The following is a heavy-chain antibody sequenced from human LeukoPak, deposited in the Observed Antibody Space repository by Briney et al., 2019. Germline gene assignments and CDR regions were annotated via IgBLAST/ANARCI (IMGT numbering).Heavy chain of an antibody. CDR3: ARSAVVAVAGTKDY. D-gene: IGHD6-19*01. CDR1: GYTFTSYG. J-gene: IGHJ4*02. Sequence: ASVKVSCKASGYTFTSYGISWVRQAPGQRLEWMGWISAYNGNTNYAQKLQGRVTMTTDTSTSTAYMELRSLRFDDTAVYYCARSAVVAVAGTKDYWGQGTLVTVSS. V-gene: IGHV1-18*01. CDR2: ISAYNGNT.